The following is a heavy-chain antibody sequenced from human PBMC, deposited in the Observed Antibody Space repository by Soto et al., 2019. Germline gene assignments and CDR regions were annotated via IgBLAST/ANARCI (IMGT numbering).Heavy chain of an antibody. D-gene: IGHD1-1*01. CDR3: VAWSRSHWFDY. J-gene: IGHJ4*02. CDR1: GFSISTYW. V-gene: IGHV3-7*05. Sequence: EVQLVESGGDLVQPGGSLRLSCAASGFSISTYWMGWVRQFPGKGLEWVANIKYDDSEKPYMDSVEGRFTISRDNAKNTLYLQMNRLRVDDTAVYYCVAWSRSHWFDYWGQGTLVTVSS. CDR2: IKYDDSEK.